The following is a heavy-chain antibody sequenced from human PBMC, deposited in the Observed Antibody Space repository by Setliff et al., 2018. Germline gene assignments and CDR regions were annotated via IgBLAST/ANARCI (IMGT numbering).Heavy chain of an antibody. CDR2: IRYDGSNK. Sequence: GESLRLSCAASGFTFSSYGMHWVRQAPGKGLEWVAFIRYDGSNKYYADSVKGRFTISRDNSKNTLYLQMNSLRAEDTAVYYCAKAPGDNISRLYGMDVWGQGTTVTVSS. CDR3: AKAPGDNISRLYGMDV. J-gene: IGHJ6*02. CDR1: GFTFSSYG. D-gene: IGHD6-13*01. V-gene: IGHV3-30*02.